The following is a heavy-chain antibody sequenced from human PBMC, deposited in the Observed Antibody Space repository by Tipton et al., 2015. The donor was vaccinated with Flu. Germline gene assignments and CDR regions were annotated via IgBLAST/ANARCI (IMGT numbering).Heavy chain of an antibody. CDR2: INHSGST. J-gene: IGHJ4*02. CDR1: GGSFSGYY. Sequence: TLSLTCAVYGGSFSGYYWSWIRQPPGKGLEWIGEINHSGSTNYNPSLKSRVTISVDTSKNQFSLKLSSVTAADTAVYYCARGRVGGIRYFDWLFSYWGQGTLVTVSS. V-gene: IGHV4-34*01. CDR3: ARGRVGGIRYFDWLFSY. D-gene: IGHD3-9*01.